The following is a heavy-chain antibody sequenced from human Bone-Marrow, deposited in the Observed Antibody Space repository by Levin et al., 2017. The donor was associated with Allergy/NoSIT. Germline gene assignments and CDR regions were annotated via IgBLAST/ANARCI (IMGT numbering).Heavy chain of an antibody. D-gene: IGHD3-10*01. CDR2: IYYNGST. CDR1: GASIRSGAYY. Sequence: SETLSLTCTVSGASIRSGAYYWSWVRQPPGQGLEWIGYIYYNGSTYFNPSLKSRVSISVDTSKNHFSLKLSSVTAADTAHYYCARVLAGFDGSAMAYDYWGRGSLVTVSS. V-gene: IGHV4-31*03. J-gene: IGHJ4*02. CDR3: ARVLAGFDGSAMAYDY.